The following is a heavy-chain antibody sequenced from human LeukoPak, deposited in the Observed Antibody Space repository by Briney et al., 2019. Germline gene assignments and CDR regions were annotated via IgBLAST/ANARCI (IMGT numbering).Heavy chain of an antibody. J-gene: IGHJ4*02. V-gene: IGHV3-9*01. D-gene: IGHD3-3*01. Sequence: GGSLRLSCAASGFTFDDYAMHWVRQAPGKGLEWVSGISWNSGSIGYADSVKGRFTISRDNAKNSLYLQMNSLRAEDTAVYYCARDQGSYVFWSVYYAYPYLDYWGQGPLVTVSS. CDR1: GFTFDDYA. CDR2: ISWNSGSI. CDR3: ARDQGSYVFWSVYYAYPYLDY.